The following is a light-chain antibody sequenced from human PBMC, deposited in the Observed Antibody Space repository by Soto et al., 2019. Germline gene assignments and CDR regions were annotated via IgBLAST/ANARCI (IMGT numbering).Light chain of an antibody. CDR3: GSYAGSRTHVL. Sequence: QSALTQPASVSGSPGQSITISCIGTSSDVGSYNLVSWYQQHPGKAPKVLIYEVSERPSGVSNRFSGSKSGNTASLTISGLQAEDEAEYYCGSYAGSRTHVLFGGGTQLTVL. CDR1: SSDVGSYNL. CDR2: EVS. J-gene: IGLJ2*01. V-gene: IGLV2-23*02.